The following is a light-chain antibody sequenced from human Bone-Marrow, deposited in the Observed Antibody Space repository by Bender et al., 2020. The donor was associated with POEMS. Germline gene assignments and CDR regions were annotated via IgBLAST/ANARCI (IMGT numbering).Light chain of an antibody. CDR1: ASDIGGYHL. J-gene: IGLJ2*01. Sequence: QSALTQTASVSGSPGQSITISCSGAASDIGGYHLVSWYQQHPGKAPKLMIYAVTKRPSGVSDRFSGSKSGNTASLTISGLRAEDEADYYCSSYSSINTGVVFGGGTKLTVL. CDR3: SSYSSINTGVV. CDR2: AVT. V-gene: IGLV2-14*03.